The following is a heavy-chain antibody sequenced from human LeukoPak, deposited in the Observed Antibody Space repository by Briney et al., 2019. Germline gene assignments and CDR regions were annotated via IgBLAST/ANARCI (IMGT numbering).Heavy chain of an antibody. CDR1: GYSCTRYW. J-gene: IGHJ4*02. CDR2: IYPGDSDT. Sequence: GESLKISCKGSGYSCTRYWIGLVRQMSGKGLEWGGSIYPGDSDTRYSPCFQGHLTISTHKSIRTAYLQERSVNASDSSIYHCARPTLYGGNSRGVHFEYGAQGTLVTVST. D-gene: IGHD4-23*01. V-gene: IGHV5-51*01. CDR3: ARPTLYGGNSRGVHFEY.